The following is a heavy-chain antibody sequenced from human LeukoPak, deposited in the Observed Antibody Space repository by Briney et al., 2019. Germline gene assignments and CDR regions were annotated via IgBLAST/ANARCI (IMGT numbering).Heavy chain of an antibody. CDR3: ARVGANNWFDP. V-gene: IGHV4-30-2*01. D-gene: IGHD1-26*01. J-gene: IGHJ5*02. CDR1: TFDDYA. CDR2: IYHSGST. Sequence: TFDDYAMHWVRQAPGKGLEWIGYIYHSGSTYYNPSLKSRVTISVDRSKNQFSLKLSSVTAADTAVYYCARVGANNWFDPWGQGTLVTVSS.